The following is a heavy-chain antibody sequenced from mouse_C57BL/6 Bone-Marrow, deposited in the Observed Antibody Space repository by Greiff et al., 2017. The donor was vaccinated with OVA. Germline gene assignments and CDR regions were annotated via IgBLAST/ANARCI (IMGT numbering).Heavy chain of an antibody. D-gene: IGHD2-1*01. CDR1: GYTFTSYW. CDR2: IDPSDSYT. V-gene: IGHV1-59*01. J-gene: IGHJ4*01. Sequence: QVQLQQPGAELVRPGTSVKLSCKASGYTFTSYWMHWVKQRPGQGLEWIGVIDPSDSYTNYNQKFKGKATLTVDTSSSTAYMQLSSLTSEDSAVYYCARWYYGNYDYAMDYWGQGTSVTVSS. CDR3: ARWYYGNYDYAMDY.